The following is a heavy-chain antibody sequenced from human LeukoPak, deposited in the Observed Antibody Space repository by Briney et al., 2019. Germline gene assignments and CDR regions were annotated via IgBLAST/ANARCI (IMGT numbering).Heavy chain of an antibody. CDR2: IKQDGSEK. CDR1: GFTSSTYT. Sequence: GGSLTLSCAASGFTSSTYTMHWLRQAPGKGLEWVANIKQDGSEKHYVVCVKRRFNISRENDKNSLYPQMHSLSAEDTSVYYCARVSSSWYGKGELYYMDVWGKGTTVTIPS. CDR3: ARVSSSWYGKGELYYMDV. D-gene: IGHD6-13*01. V-gene: IGHV3-7*01. J-gene: IGHJ6*03.